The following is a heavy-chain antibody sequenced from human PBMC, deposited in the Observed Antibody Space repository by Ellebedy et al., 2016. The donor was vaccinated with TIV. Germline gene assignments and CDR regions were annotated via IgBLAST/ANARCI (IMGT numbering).Heavy chain of an antibody. CDR2: IKVDGSNK. CDR3: VRGGGSFDY. J-gene: IGHJ4*02. CDR1: GFTFSTFW. D-gene: IGHD1-26*01. V-gene: IGHV3-7*01. Sequence: GGSLRLXCAASGFTFSTFWMSWVRQAPGKGLEWLANIKVDGSNKYYVDSVKGRFTISRDNAKNSLYLQMDSLRVDDTAIYYCVRGGGSFDYWGQGALVTVSS.